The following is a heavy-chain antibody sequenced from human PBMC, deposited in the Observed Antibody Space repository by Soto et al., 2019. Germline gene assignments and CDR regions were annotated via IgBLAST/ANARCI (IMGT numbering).Heavy chain of an antibody. CDR3: ATVTILWFGDHNWFDP. V-gene: IGHV1-24*01. CDR2: FDPEDGET. Sequence: ASVKVSCKVSGYTLTELSMHWVRQAPGKGLEWMGGFDPEDGETIYAQKFQGRVTMTEDTSTDTAYMELSSLRSEDTAVYYCATVTILWFGDHNWFDPWGQGTLVTVSS. CDR1: GYTLTELS. J-gene: IGHJ5*02. D-gene: IGHD3-10*01.